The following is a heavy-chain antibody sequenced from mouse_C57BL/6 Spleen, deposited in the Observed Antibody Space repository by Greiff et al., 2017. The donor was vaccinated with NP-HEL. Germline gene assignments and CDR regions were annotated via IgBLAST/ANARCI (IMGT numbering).Heavy chain of an antibody. J-gene: IGHJ2*01. D-gene: IGHD2-4*01. Sequence: EVHLVESGGGLVKPGGSLKLSCAASGFTFSDYGMHWVRQAPEKGLEWVAYISSGSSTIYYADTVKGRFTISRDNAKNTLFLQMTSLRSEDTAMYYCARDYYDYFDYWGQGTTLTVSS. V-gene: IGHV5-17*01. CDR1: GFTFSDYG. CDR3: ARDYYDYFDY. CDR2: ISSGSSTI.